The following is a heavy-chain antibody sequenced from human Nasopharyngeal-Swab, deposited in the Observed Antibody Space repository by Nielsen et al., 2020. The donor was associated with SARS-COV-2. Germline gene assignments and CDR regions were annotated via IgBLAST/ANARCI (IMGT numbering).Heavy chain of an antibody. CDR1: GFSLSPSGMC. CDR2: IDWDDDK. D-gene: IGHD3-9*01. J-gene: IGHJ4*02. Sequence: SGPTLVKPTQTLTLTCTFSGFSLSPSGMCVSWIRQLPGKALEWLALIDWDDDKYYSTSLKTRLTISKDTSKNQVVLTMTNMDPVDTATYYCARIRYDILTGYYIGFDYWGQGTLVTVSS. CDR3: ARIRYDILTGYYIGFDY. V-gene: IGHV2-70*01.